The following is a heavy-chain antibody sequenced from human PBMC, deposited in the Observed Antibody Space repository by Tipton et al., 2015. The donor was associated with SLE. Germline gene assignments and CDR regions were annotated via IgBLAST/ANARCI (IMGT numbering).Heavy chain of an antibody. Sequence: QLVQSGAEVKKPGESLTISCKASGYNFPNYWIGWVRQMPGKGLEWMGISHPGDSDTRYSPSFQGQVTISADKSITTAFLQWSRLKASDSAMYYCAKGTAAGGVDYWGQGTLVTVPS. V-gene: IGHV5-51*03. CDR1: GYNFPNYW. D-gene: IGHD6-13*01. CDR3: AKGTAAGGVDY. CDR2: SHPGDSDT. J-gene: IGHJ4*02.